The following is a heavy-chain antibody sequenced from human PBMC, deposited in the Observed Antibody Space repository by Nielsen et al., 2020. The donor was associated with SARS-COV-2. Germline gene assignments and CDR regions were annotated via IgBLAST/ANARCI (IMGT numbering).Heavy chain of an antibody. Sequence: GESLKISCSASGFTFSSYAMHWVRQAPGKGLEYASAISSNGGSTYYADSVKGRFTISRDNSKNTLYLQMSSLRAEDTAVYYCVKARVPAAMSFYFDYWGQGTLVTVSS. V-gene: IGHV3-64D*08. CDR2: ISSNGGST. J-gene: IGHJ4*02. D-gene: IGHD2-2*01. CDR3: VKARVPAAMSFYFDY. CDR1: GFTFSSYA.